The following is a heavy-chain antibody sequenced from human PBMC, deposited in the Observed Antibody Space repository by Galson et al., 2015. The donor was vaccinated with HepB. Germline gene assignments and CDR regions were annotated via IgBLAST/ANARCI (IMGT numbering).Heavy chain of an antibody. V-gene: IGHV1-18*01. CDR2: ISGYNGDT. J-gene: IGHJ6*02. D-gene: IGHD6-19*01. Sequence: SVKVSCKASGYTFTSYGISWVRQAPGQGLEWMGWISGYNGDTNSAQKFQGRVAITADKSTSTAYMELNSLKSEDTAIYYCARDHDPPLFGGAVAGSPVYGLDVWGQGTTVTVSS. CDR3: ARDHDPPLFGGAVAGSPVYGLDV. CDR1: GYTFTSYG.